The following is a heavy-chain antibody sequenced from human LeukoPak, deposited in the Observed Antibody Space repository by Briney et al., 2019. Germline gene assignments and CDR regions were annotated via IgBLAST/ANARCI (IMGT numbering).Heavy chain of an antibody. J-gene: IGHJ4*02. CDR3: ATNTDYRFDY. Sequence: GGPLSPSCAASEFTFSTYAMSWVGQPPGKGREWVANIEKDGSDIHYADSVRGRFTISRDNTQTSQWLQMNSLRVEDTAIYYCATNTDYRFDYWGQGILVTVSS. CDR2: IEKDGSDI. V-gene: IGHV3-7*01. CDR1: EFTFSTYA. D-gene: IGHD3-16*01.